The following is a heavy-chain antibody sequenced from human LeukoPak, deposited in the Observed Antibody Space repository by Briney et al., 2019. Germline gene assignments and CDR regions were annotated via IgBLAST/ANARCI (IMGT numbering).Heavy chain of an antibody. D-gene: IGHD3-3*01. CDR3: ARGVRFLEWLLYSNYYYYGMDV. J-gene: IGHJ6*02. CDR1: GFTFSSYA. Sequence: PGGSLRLSCAASGFTFSSYAMHWVRQAPGKGLEWVAVISYDGSNKYYADSVKGRFTISRDNSKNTLYLQMNSLRAEDTAVYYCARGVRFLEWLLYSNYYYYGMDVWGQGTTVTVSS. CDR2: ISYDGSNK. V-gene: IGHV3-30-3*01.